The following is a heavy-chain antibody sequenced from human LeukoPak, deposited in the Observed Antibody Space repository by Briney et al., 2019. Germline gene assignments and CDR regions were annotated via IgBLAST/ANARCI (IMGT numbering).Heavy chain of an antibody. Sequence: KPGGSLRLSCAASGFTFSSYSMNWVRQAPGKGLEWVSSISSSSSYIYYADSVKGRFTISRDNAKNSLYLQMNSLRAEDTAVYYCASTYYDFWSDYYTRLGLNWFDPWGQGTLVTVSS. CDR3: ASTYYDFWSDYYTRLGLNWFDP. V-gene: IGHV3-21*01. CDR2: ISSSSSYI. J-gene: IGHJ5*02. D-gene: IGHD3-3*01. CDR1: GFTFSSYS.